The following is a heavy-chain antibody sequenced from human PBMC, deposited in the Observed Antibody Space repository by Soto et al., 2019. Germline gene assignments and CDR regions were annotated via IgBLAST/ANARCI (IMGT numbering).Heavy chain of an antibody. Sequence: SETLSLTCTISGGAISNYYWTWVRQSPEKGLEWIGYMYYNGNINYNPSLKSRVTISIDTSKNQFSLTLKSVTAADTAVYYCASGGNWFDPWGQGVLVTVSS. J-gene: IGHJ5*02. CDR2: MYYNGNI. CDR1: GGAISNYY. V-gene: IGHV4-59*01. D-gene: IGHD3-16*01. CDR3: ASGGNWFDP.